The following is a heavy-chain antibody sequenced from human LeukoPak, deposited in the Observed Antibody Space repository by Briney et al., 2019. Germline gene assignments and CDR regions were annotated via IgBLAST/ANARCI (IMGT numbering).Heavy chain of an antibody. CDR2: IYSGGST. CDR1: AFTVRSNY. J-gene: IGHJ6*03. Sequence: GGSLRLSCAASAFTVRSNYMSWVRQAPGKGLEWLSVIYSGGSTYYADSVKGRFTISRDNSKNTLHLQMNSLRAEDTAVYYCARLVGATTDYYYYYYMDVWGRGTTVTVSS. V-gene: IGHV3-53*01. D-gene: IGHD1-26*01. CDR3: ARLVGATTDYYYYYYMDV.